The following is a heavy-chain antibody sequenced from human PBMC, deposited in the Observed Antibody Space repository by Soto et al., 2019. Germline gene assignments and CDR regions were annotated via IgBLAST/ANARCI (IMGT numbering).Heavy chain of an antibody. CDR1: GFTFDPYL. CDR2: INSDGTIS. D-gene: IGHD2-21*01. CDR3: ARLSGDHSAFFSYGMDA. V-gene: IGHV3-74*01. J-gene: IGHJ6*02. Sequence: GVSLRLSRAASGFTFDPYLMDGVRQAPGKGPEWLSGINSDGTISSYADSVKGRFTISRDNARNTLSLQMNSLRADDTAVYYCARLSGDHSAFFSYGMDAWGQGTTVTVSS.